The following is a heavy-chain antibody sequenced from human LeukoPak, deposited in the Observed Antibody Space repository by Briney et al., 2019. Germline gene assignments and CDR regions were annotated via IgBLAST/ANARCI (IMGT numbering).Heavy chain of an antibody. Sequence: GGSLRLSCAASGFTFSSYAMSWVRQAPGKGLEWVSAISGSGGSTYYADSVKGRFTISRDNSKNTLYLQMNSLRAEDTAVYYCANPYGDYPVGDYWGRGTLVTVSS. D-gene: IGHD4-17*01. CDR3: ANPYGDYPVGDY. CDR1: GFTFSSYA. CDR2: ISGSGGST. J-gene: IGHJ4*02. V-gene: IGHV3-23*01.